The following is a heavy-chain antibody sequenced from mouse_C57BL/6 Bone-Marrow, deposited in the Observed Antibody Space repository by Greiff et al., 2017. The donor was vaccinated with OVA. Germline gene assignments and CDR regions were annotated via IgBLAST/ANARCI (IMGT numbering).Heavy chain of an antibody. Sequence: EVKLVESEGGLVQPGSSMKLSCTASGFTFSDYYMAWVRQVPEKGLEWVANINYDGSSTYYLDSLKSRFIISRDNAKNILYLQMSSLKSEDTATYYCARDQGYYYGSSYWYFDVWGTGTTVTVSS. CDR1: GFTFSDYY. J-gene: IGHJ1*03. V-gene: IGHV5-16*01. CDR3: ARDQGYYYGSSYWYFDV. CDR2: INYDGSST. D-gene: IGHD1-1*01.